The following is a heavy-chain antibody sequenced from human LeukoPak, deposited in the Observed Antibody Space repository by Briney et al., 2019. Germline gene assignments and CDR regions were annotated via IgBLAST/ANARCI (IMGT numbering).Heavy chain of an antibody. CDR1: GGSFSGYY. V-gene: IGHV4-34*01. CDR3: GRNAAYCIDC. CDR2: INHSGST. Sequence: KPSETLSLTCAVYGGSFSGYYWSWIRQPPGKGLEWIGEINHSGSTNYNPSLKSRVTISVDTSNNQFSLKLTSVTAADTAMYYCGRNAAYCIDCWGQGILVTVSS. J-gene: IGHJ1*01. D-gene: IGHD3-9*01.